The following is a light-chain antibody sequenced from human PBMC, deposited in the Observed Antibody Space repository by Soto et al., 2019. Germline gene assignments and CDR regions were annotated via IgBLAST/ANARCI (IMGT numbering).Light chain of an antibody. CDR3: QQYNSYWT. CDR1: QSISSW. J-gene: IGKJ1*01. Sequence: IQMPQSPSTLSASFGAQVLLNCRASQSISSWLAWYQQKPGKAPKLLIYDASSLESGVPSRFSGSGSGTEFTLTISSLQPDDFATYYCQQYNSYWTFGQGTKVDIK. CDR2: DAS. V-gene: IGKV1-5*01.